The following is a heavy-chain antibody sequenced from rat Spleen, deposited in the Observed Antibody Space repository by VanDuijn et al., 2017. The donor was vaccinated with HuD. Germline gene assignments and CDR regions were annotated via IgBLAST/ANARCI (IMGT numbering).Heavy chain of an antibody. Sequence: EVQLVESGGGLVQPGRSLKLSCAASGFTYSNYVMAWVRQAPTKGLEWVASISIGGGNTYYRDSVKGRFTISRDNAKNTLYLQMDSLRSEDTATYYCTRERNWAFDYWGQGVMVTVSS. D-gene: IGHD5-1*01. V-gene: IGHV5S13*01. J-gene: IGHJ2*01. CDR1: GFTYSNYV. CDR3: TRERNWAFDY. CDR2: ISIGGGNT.